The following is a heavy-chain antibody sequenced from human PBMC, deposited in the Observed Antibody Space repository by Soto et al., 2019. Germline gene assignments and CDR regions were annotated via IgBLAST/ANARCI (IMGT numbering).Heavy chain of an antibody. CDR1: GFTFDDYA. CDR3: AKDIFGSGSGGMDV. J-gene: IGHJ6*02. Sequence: SPRLSCAASGFTFDDYAMHWVRQAPGKGLEWVSGISWNSGSIGYADSVKGRFTISRDNAKNSLYLQMNSLRAEDTALYYCAKDIFGSGSGGMDVWGQGTTVTVSS. D-gene: IGHD3-10*01. V-gene: IGHV3-9*01. CDR2: ISWNSGSI.